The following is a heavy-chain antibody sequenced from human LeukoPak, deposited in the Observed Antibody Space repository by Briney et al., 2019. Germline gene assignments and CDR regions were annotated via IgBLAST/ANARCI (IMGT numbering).Heavy chain of an antibody. J-gene: IGHJ5*02. CDR1: GYTFTGYY. Sequence: GASVNVSCKASGYTFTGYYMHWVRQAPGQGLEWMGWINPNSGGTNYAQKFQGRVTMTRDTSISTAYMELSRLRSDDTAVYYCARDTAMVTYWFDPWGQGTLVTVSS. CDR3: ARDTAMVTYWFDP. D-gene: IGHD5-18*01. V-gene: IGHV1-2*02. CDR2: INPNSGGT.